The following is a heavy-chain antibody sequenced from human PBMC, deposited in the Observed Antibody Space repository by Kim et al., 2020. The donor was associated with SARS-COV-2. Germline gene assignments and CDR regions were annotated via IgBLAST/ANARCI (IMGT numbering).Heavy chain of an antibody. CDR2: GRGGSK. V-gene: IGHV3-23*01. J-gene: IGHJ4*02. D-gene: IGHD3-10*01. Sequence: GRGGSKYSADSVKGRCTSSRDHSKNRVYLQMNSLRAEDTAVYYCASRRGYWGQGTLVTVSS. CDR3: ASRRGY.